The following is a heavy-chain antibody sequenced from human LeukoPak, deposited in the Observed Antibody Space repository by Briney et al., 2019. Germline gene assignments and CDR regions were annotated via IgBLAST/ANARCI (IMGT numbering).Heavy chain of an antibody. CDR2: ISAYNGDT. V-gene: IGHV1-18*01. CDR1: GYTFTSHS. D-gene: IGHD5-24*01. CDR3: GRADMATNKDY. Sequence: ASVKVSCKTSGYTFTSHSITWVRQAPGQGLEWMGWISAYNGDTKYAQSLQGRVTMTTDTSTSTGYMELRSLRYDDTAVYYCGRADMATNKDYWGQGTLVTVSS. J-gene: IGHJ4*02.